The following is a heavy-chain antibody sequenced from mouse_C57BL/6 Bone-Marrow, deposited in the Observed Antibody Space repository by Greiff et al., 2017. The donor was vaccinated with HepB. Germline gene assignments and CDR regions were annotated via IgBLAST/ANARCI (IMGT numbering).Heavy chain of an antibody. CDR1: GYTFTSYW. CDR2: IYPGSGST. D-gene: IGHD1-1*01. J-gene: IGHJ3*01. CDR3: ARWGTTVVAPFAY. V-gene: IGHV1-55*01. Sequence: VQLQQSGAELVKPGASVKMSCKASGYTFTSYWITWVKQRPGQGLEWIGDIYPGSGSTNYNEKFKSKATLTVDTSSSTAYMQLSSLTSEDSAVYYCARWGTTVVAPFAYWGQGTLVTVSA.